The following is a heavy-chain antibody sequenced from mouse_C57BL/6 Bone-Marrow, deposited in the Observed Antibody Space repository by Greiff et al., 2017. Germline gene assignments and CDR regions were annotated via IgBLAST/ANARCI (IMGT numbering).Heavy chain of an antibody. D-gene: IGHD1-1*01. Sequence: VQLQQPGAELVKPGASVKLSCKASGYTFTSYWMQWVKQRPGQGLEWIGEIDPSDSYTNYNQKFKGKATLTVDTSSSTAYMQLSSLTSEDSAVYYCAKGLRITTVAYYFDYWGQGTILTVSS. J-gene: IGHJ2*01. CDR3: AKGLRITTVAYYFDY. V-gene: IGHV1-50*01. CDR2: IDPSDSYT. CDR1: GYTFTSYW.